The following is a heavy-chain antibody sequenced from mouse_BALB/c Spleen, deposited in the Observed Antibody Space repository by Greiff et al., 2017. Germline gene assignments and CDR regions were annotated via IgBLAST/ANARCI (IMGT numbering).Heavy chain of an antibody. D-gene: IGHD2-4*01. J-gene: IGHJ3*01. Sequence: EVQGVESGGGLVKPGGSLKLSCAASGFTFSSYAMSWVRQSPEKRLEWVAEISSGGSYTYYPDTVTGRFTISRDNAKNTLYLEMSSLRSEDTAMYYCARDSDYDVAYWGQGTLVTVSA. CDR1: GFTFSSYA. CDR2: ISSGGSYT. CDR3: ARDSDYDVAY. V-gene: IGHV5-9-4*01.